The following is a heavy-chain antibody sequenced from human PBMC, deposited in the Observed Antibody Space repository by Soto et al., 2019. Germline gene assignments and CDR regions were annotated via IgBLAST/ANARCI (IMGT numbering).Heavy chain of an antibody. V-gene: IGHV1-46*01. CDR2: INPSGGST. CDR3: ARVGAAVNWFDP. Sequence: ASVKVSCKASGYTFTSYYMHWVRQAPGQGLEWMGIINPSGGSTSYAQKFQGRVTMTRDTSTSTVYMELSSLRAEDTAVYYCARVGAAVNWFDPWGQGTLVTVSS. D-gene: IGHD1-26*01. CDR1: GYTFTSYY. J-gene: IGHJ5*02.